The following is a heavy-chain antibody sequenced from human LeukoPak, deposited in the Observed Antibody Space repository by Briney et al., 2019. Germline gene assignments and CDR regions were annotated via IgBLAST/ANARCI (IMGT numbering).Heavy chain of an antibody. J-gene: IGHJ3*02. Sequence: GGSLRLSCAASGFTLSSYSMNWVRQAPGKGLEWVSSISSSSSYIYYADSVKGRFTISRDNAKNSLYLQMNSLRAEDTAVYYCARDHMVRDDAFDIWGQGTMVTVSS. CDR2: ISSSSSYI. CDR3: ARDHMVRDDAFDI. V-gene: IGHV3-21*01. D-gene: IGHD3-10*01. CDR1: GFTLSSYS.